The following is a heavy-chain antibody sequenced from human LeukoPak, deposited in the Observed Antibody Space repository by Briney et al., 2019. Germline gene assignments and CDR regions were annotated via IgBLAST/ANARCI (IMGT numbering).Heavy chain of an antibody. J-gene: IGHJ4*02. Sequence: SETLSLTCAVYGGSFSGYYWSWIRQPPGKGLEWIGEINHGGSTNYNPSLKSRVTTSVDTSKNQFSLKLGSVTAADTAVYYCARGTGSSWYGGPFDSWGQGTLVTVSS. CDR1: GGSFSGYY. V-gene: IGHV4-34*01. CDR2: INHGGST. CDR3: ARGTGSSWYGGPFDS. D-gene: IGHD6-13*01.